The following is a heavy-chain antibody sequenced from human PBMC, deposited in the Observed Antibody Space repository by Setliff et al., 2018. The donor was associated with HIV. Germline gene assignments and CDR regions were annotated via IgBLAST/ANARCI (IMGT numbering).Heavy chain of an antibody. CDR2: IFHTGSS. J-gene: IGHJ4*02. D-gene: IGHD3-22*01. Sequence: SETLSLTCAVSGDSISSSTWWSWVRQPPGKGLEWIGEIFHTGSSNYSPALKSRLTISLDNSKNHFSLTLKSVTAADTAVYYCASTTYYYDSSGYNSWPLFDYWGQGTLVTVSS. CDR1: GDSISSSTW. CDR3: ASTTYYYDSSGYNSWPLFDY. V-gene: IGHV4-4*02.